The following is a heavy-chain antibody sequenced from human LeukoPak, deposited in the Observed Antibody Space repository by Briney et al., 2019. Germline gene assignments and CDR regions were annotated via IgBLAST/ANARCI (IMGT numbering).Heavy chain of an antibody. J-gene: IGHJ4*02. CDR3: ARATKGLTFGGIIPYFDY. V-gene: IGHV3-48*03. Sequence: PGGSLRLSCAASGFSFPTYEMNWVRQAPGKGLEWVSSISTDDSTTYYAASVKGRFTISRDNARNSLYLQMDDLRAGDTAVYYCARATKGLTFGGIIPYFDYWGQGTLVAVSS. CDR1: GFSFPTYE. D-gene: IGHD3-16*01. CDR2: ISTDDSTT.